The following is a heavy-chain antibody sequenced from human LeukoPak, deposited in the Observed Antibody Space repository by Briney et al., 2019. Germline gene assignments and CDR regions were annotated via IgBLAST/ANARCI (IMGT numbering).Heavy chain of an antibody. CDR1: GGSISSYY. V-gene: IGHV4-59*01. CDR3: ARGVGYCSGGSCYSNWFDP. Sequence: PSETLSLTCTVSGGSISSYYWSWIRQPPGKGLEWIGYIYYSGSTNYNPSLKSRVTISVDTSKNQFSLKLSSVTAADTAVYYCARGVGYCSGGSCYSNWFDPWGQGTLVTVSS. D-gene: IGHD2-15*01. J-gene: IGHJ5*02. CDR2: IYYSGST.